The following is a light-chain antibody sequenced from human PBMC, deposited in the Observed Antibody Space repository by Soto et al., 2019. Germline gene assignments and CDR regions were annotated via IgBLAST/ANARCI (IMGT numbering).Light chain of an antibody. Sequence: EIVMARSPATLSVSPGERATLSCRASQSVGSNLAWYQQKPGQAPRLLIYGASTRATGIPARFSGSGSGTDFTLTISSLQPEDFATYYCQQLNSYPITFGQGTRLEIK. CDR1: QSVGSN. CDR3: QQLNSYPIT. J-gene: IGKJ5*01. V-gene: IGKV3-15*01. CDR2: GAS.